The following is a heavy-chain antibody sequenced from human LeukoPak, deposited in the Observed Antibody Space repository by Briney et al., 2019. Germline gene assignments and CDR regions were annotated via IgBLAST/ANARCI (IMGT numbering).Heavy chain of an antibody. D-gene: IGHD3-9*01. V-gene: IGHV1-18*04. CDR1: GYTFTSYG. CDR2: ISAYNGNT. Sequence: ASVKVSCKASGYTFTSYGISWVRQAPGQGLEWMGWISAYNGNTNYAQKLQGRVTMTTDTSKSTAYMELRSLRSDDTAVYYCARRTYYDILTGYPDCWGQGALVTVSS. CDR3: ARRTYYDILTGYPDC. J-gene: IGHJ4*02.